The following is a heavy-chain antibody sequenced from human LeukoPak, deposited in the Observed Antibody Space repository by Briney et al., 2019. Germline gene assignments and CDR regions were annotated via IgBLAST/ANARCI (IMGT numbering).Heavy chain of an antibody. CDR2: ISYDGGDK. J-gene: IGHJ4*02. Sequence: PGGSLRLSCAASGFTFSSYGMHWVRQAPGKGLKWVAVISYDGGDKYYADSVKGRFTVSRSNSRNTLFLQMNSLRAEDTAVYYCASGTYLYYFDYWGQGTLVTVSS. CDR3: ASGTYLYYFDY. D-gene: IGHD1-26*01. CDR1: GFTFSSYG. V-gene: IGHV3-30*03.